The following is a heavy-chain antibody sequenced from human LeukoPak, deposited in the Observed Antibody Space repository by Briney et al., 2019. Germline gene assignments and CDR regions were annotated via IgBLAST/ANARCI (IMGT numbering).Heavy chain of an antibody. V-gene: IGHV1-2*02. CDR2: INPNSGGT. J-gene: IGHJ4*02. D-gene: IGHD2-15*01. Sequence: ASVKVSRKASGYTFTGYYMHWVRQAPGQGLEWMGWINPNSGGTNYAQKFQGRVTMTRDTSISTAYMELSRLRSDDTAVYYCARVSVMVVVVAAIDYWGQGTLVTVSS. CDR3: ARVSVMVVVVAAIDY. CDR1: GYTFTGYY.